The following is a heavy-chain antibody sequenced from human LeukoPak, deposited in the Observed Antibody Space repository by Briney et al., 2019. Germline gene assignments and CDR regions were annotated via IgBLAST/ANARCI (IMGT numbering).Heavy chain of an antibody. CDR2: INTNTGNP. D-gene: IGHD3-16*01. CDR3: ARVHHEGGNWFDP. CDR1: GYTFTSYA. Sequence: ASVKASCKASGYTFTSYALNWVRQAPGQGLEWMGWINTNTGNPTYAQGFTGRFVFSLDTSVSTAYLQISSLKAEDTAVYYCARVHHEGGNWFDPWGQGTLVTVSS. J-gene: IGHJ5*02. V-gene: IGHV7-4-1*02.